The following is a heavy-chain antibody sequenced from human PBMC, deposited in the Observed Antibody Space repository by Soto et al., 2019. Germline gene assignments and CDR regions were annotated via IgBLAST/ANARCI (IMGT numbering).Heavy chain of an antibody. Sequence: QVQLVQSGAEVKKPGASVKVSCKASGYTFSSYGINWVRQAPGQGLEWMGWISAHKGNVKYAQKLQGRVTLTTDTSTGTAYMDLRSLRSDDTAVYYCARDLGGWSTGWFDPWGQGTLVTFSS. V-gene: IGHV1-18*01. CDR1: GYTFSSYG. CDR2: ISAHKGNV. CDR3: ARDLGGWSTGWFDP. D-gene: IGHD6-19*01. J-gene: IGHJ5*02.